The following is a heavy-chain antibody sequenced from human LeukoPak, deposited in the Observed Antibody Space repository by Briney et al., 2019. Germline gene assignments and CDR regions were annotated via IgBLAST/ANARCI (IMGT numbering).Heavy chain of an antibody. D-gene: IGHD3-10*01. CDR3: ARDPYYYGSSGFGWFDP. Sequence: GGSLRLSCAACGFTFSSYSMNWVRQAPGKGLEWVSSISSSSSYKYYADSVKGRFTISRDNAKNSLYLQMNSLRVEDTAVYYCARDPYYYGSSGFGWFDPWGQGTLVTVSP. J-gene: IGHJ5*02. CDR1: GFTFSSYS. V-gene: IGHV3-21*04. CDR2: ISSSSSYK.